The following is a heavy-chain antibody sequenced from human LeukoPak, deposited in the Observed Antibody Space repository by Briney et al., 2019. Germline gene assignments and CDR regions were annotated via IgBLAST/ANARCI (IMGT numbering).Heavy chain of an antibody. Sequence: ASVTVSFTASGGTFSIYAISWVRQAPGQGLEWMGGIIPIFGTANYAQKFQGRVTITTDESTSTAYMELSSLTSEDTAVHYCARGGLVATILDWFDPWGQGTLVTVSS. CDR2: IIPIFGTA. V-gene: IGHV1-69*05. D-gene: IGHD5-12*01. CDR3: ARGGLVATILDWFDP. CDR1: GGTFSIYA. J-gene: IGHJ5*02.